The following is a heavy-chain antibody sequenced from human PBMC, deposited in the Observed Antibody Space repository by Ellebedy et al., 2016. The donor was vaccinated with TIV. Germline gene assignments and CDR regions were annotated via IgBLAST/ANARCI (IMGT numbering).Heavy chain of an antibody. CDR1: GFTFSSYS. CDR2: ISSSSYI. D-gene: IGHD2-15*01. V-gene: IGHV3-21*04. Sequence: PGGSLRLSCAASGFTFSSYSMNWVRQAPGKGLEWVSSISSSSYIYYADSVKGRFTISRDNSKNTLYLQMNSLRAEDTAVYYCAKPLYCSGGSCYSFDYWGQGTLVTVSS. J-gene: IGHJ4*02. CDR3: AKPLYCSGGSCYSFDY.